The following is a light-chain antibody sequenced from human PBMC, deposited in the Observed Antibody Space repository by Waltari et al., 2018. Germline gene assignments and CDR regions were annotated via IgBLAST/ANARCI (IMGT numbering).Light chain of an antibody. CDR2: RNN. Sequence: QSVLTQPPSASGTPGPRVTIPCSGSISNLGTNYVYWYQQFPGTAPKLLIQRNNQRPSGVPDRFSGSKSGTSASLAISGLRSEDEADYYCASWDDSLSVGVFGGGTKLTVL. V-gene: IGLV1-47*01. CDR3: ASWDDSLSVGV. J-gene: IGLJ3*02. CDR1: ISNLGTNY.